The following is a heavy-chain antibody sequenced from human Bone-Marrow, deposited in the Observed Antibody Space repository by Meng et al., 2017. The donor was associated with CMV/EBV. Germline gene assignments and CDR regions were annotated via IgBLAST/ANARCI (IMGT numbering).Heavy chain of an antibody. Sequence: GGSLRLSCAASGFTFDDYGMSWVRQAPGKGLEWDSGINWNGGSTGYADSVKGRFTISRDNAKNSLYLQMNSLRAEDTALYYCARAKGWNYAYYFDYWGQGTLVTVSS. CDR3: ARAKGWNYAYYFDY. J-gene: IGHJ4*02. CDR1: GFTFDDYG. CDR2: INWNGGST. D-gene: IGHD1-7*01. V-gene: IGHV3-20*04.